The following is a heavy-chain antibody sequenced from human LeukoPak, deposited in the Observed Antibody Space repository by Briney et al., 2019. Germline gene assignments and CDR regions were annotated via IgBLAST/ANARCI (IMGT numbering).Heavy chain of an antibody. V-gene: IGHV3-21*01. CDR3: ARDGDRIAAAGTFY. CDR1: GFTFSSYS. J-gene: IGHJ4*02. CDR2: ISSSSSYI. D-gene: IGHD6-13*01. Sequence: RGSLRLSCAASGFTFSSYSMNWVRQAPGKGLEWVSSISSSSSYIYYADSVKGRFTISRDNAKNSLYLQMNSLRAEDTAVYYCARDGDRIAAAGTFYWGQGTLVTVSS.